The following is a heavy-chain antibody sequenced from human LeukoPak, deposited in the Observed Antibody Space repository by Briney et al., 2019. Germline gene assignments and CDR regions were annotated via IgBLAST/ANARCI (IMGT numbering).Heavy chain of an antibody. CDR1: GFTFSSYA. Sequence: GGSLRLSCAASGFTFSSYAMSWVRQAPGKGLEWVSAISGSGGSTYYADSAKGRFTISRDNSKNTLYLQMNSLRAEDTAVYYCATIVVVPAAPFGYFDYWGQGTLVTVSS. D-gene: IGHD2-2*01. CDR2: ISGSGGST. V-gene: IGHV3-23*01. J-gene: IGHJ4*02. CDR3: ATIVVVPAAPFGYFDY.